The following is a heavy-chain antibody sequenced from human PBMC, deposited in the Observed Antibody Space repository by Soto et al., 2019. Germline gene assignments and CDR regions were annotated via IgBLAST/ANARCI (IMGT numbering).Heavy chain of an antibody. CDR1: GYIFTTYY. V-gene: IGHV1-46*03. Sequence: QVQLMQSGAEVRKPGASVKVSCKSLGYIFTTYYVFWVRQAPGQGLEWMGLITPSGGSTNYAQKFQGRLTMTRDTSTSTVYMELSSLRSEDTAVYYCGRSSTVQKAGDYWGQGTLVTVSS. CDR3: GRSSTVQKAGDY. CDR2: ITPSGGST. D-gene: IGHD4-17*01. J-gene: IGHJ4*02.